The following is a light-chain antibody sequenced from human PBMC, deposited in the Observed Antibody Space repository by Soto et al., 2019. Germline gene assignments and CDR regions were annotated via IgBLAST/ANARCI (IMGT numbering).Light chain of an antibody. CDR3: SSYTTSSTRLYV. J-gene: IGLJ1*01. CDR1: SSDVGGYKF. Sequence: QSALTQPASVSASPGQSITISCTGTSSDVGGYKFVSWYQHHPGKAPKLMIYEVNNRPSGVSNRFSGSKSGNTASLTISGLQPEDEADYYCSSYTTSSTRLYVFGTGTKVTVL. CDR2: EVN. V-gene: IGLV2-14*01.